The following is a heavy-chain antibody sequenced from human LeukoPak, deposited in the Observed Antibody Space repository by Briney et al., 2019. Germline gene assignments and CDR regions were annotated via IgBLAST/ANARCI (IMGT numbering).Heavy chain of an antibody. CDR1: GYTFTGYY. D-gene: IGHD2-2*01. J-gene: IGHJ5*02. V-gene: IGHV1-2*02. Sequence: ASVKVSCKASGYTFTGYYMHWVRQAPGQGLEWMGWINPNSGGTNYAQKFQGRVTMTRDTSISTAYMELSRLRSDDTAVYYCARDDPPYCSSTSCHSCPPNWFDPWGQGTLVTVSS. CDR3: ARDDPPYCSSTSCHSCPPNWFDP. CDR2: INPNSGGT.